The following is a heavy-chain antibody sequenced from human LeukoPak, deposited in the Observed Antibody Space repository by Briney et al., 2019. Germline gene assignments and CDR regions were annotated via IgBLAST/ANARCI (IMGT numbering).Heavy chain of an antibody. V-gene: IGHV1-2*02. D-gene: IGHD6-13*01. CDR1: GYTFTGYY. J-gene: IGHJ3*02. Sequence: ASVKVSCKASGYTFTGYYMHWVRQAPGQGLEWMGWINPNSGGTNYAQKFQGRVTMTRDTSISTAYMELSRLRSDDTAVYYCARDRAVQQLGAFDIWGQGTMVTVSS. CDR3: ARDRAVQQLGAFDI. CDR2: INPNSGGT.